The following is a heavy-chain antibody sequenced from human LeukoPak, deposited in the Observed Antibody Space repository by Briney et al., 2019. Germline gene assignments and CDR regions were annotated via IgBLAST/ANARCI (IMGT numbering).Heavy chain of an antibody. CDR2: IYYSGST. CDR3: ARRVNIAAAGTVLDYFDY. D-gene: IGHD6-13*01. V-gene: IGHV4-59*01. Sequence: PSETLSLTCTVSGGSISSYYWSWVRQPPGKGLEWIGYIYYSGSTNYNPSLKSRVTISVDTSKNQFSLTLSSVTAADTAVYYCARRVNIAAAGTVLDYFDYWGQGTLVTVSS. CDR1: GGSISSYY. J-gene: IGHJ4*02.